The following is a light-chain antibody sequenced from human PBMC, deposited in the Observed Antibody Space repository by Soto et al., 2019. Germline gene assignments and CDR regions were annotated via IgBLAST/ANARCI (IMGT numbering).Light chain of an antibody. CDR3: QQRSNSPT. J-gene: IGKJ4*01. Sequence: EIVLTQSPATLSLSPGERATLSCRASQSVSSYLAWYQQKPGQAPRLLIYDASNRATGIPARFSGSGSGTDFTLTISSLAPGVFAVYYYQQRSNSPTFGGGTKVEIK. CDR1: QSVSSY. CDR2: DAS. V-gene: IGKV3-11*01.